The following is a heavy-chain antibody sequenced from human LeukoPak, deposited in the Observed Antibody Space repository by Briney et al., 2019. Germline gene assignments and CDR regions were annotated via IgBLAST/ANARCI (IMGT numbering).Heavy chain of an antibody. CDR2: INPNSGGT. J-gene: IGHJ6*03. CDR1: GYTFTGYY. CDR3: ALGSYYYYYYMDV. Sequence: GASVKVSCKASGYTFTGYYMHWVRQAPGQGLELKGWINPNSGGTNYAQKFQGRVTMTRDTSISTAYMELGRLRSDDTAVYYCALGSYYYYYYMDVWGKGTTVTVSS. D-gene: IGHD3-10*01. V-gene: IGHV1-2*02.